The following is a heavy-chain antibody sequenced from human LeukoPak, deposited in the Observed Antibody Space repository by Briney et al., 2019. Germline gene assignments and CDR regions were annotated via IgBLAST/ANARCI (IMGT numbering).Heavy chain of an antibody. CDR2: INPGGGGT. CDR3: ARDGSGYAEKSADYFDY. V-gene: IGHV1-46*04. J-gene: IGHJ4*02. Sequence: GASVKLSCKASGYTFTSYYMHWMRQAPGQGLEWMGIINPGGGGTNYAQKLQGRVTMTRDTSTSTVYMELSSLRSEDTAVYYCARDGSGYAEKSADYFDYWGQGTLVTVSS. CDR1: GYTFTSYY. D-gene: IGHD5-12*01.